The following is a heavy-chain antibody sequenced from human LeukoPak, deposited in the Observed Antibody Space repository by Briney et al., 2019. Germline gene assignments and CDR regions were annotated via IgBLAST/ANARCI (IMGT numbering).Heavy chain of an antibody. CDR3: AKDSAEYSSSSSYFDY. J-gene: IGHJ4*02. CDR1: GFTFSSYA. D-gene: IGHD6-6*01. Sequence: PGGSLRLSCAASGFTFSSYAMSWVRQAPGKGLEWVSAISGSGGSTYYADSVKGRFTISRDNSKNTLYLQMNSLRAEDTAVYYCAKDSAEYSSSSSYFDYWGQGTLVTVSS. V-gene: IGHV3-23*01. CDR2: ISGSGGST.